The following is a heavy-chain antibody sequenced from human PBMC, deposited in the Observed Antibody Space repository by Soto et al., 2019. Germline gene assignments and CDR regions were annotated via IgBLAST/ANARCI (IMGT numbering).Heavy chain of an antibody. D-gene: IGHD6-13*01. CDR3: ERAAGYSRGGAFDI. V-gene: IGHV4-31*03. Sequence: PSEPLSLTGPVSDGSISSCGYYWSWILQDPGKGLEWIGYIYYSGSTYYNPSLKSRVTISVDTSKNQFSLKLSSVTAADTAVYYCERAAGYSRGGAFDIWGQGTMVTVSS. J-gene: IGHJ3*02. CDR1: DGSISSCGYY. CDR2: IYYSGST.